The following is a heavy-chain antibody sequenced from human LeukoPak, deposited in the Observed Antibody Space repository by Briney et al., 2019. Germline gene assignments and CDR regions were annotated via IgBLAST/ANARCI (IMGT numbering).Heavy chain of an antibody. D-gene: IGHD3-10*01. CDR3: ASPTMVRGVNDAFDI. V-gene: IGHV1-69*13. CDR2: IIPIFGTA. CDR1: GGTFSSYA. J-gene: IGHJ3*02. Sequence: GASVKVSCKASGGTFSSYAISWVRQAPGQGLEWMGGIIPIFGTANYAQEFQGRVTITADESTSTAYMELSSLRSEDTAVYYCASPTMVRGVNDAFDIWGQGTMVTVSS.